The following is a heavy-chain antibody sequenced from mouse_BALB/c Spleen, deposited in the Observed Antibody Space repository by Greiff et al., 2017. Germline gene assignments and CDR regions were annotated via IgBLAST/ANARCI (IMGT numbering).Heavy chain of an antibody. CDR2: INPYNGDT. J-gene: IGHJ3*01. Sequence: VQLQQSGPELVKPGASVKISCKASGYSFTGYFMNWVMQSHGKSLEWIGRINPYNGDTFYNQKFKGKATLTVDKSSSTAHMELRSLASEDSAVYYCARSDYGSSLAWFAYWGQGTLVTVSA. CDR1: GYSFTGYF. CDR3: ARSDYGSSLAWFAY. V-gene: IGHV1-20*02. D-gene: IGHD1-1*01.